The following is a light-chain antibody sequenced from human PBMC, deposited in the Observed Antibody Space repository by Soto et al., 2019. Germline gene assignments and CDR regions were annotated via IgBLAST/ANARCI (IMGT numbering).Light chain of an antibody. CDR3: QQYKNSLT. CDR1: QSISTW. J-gene: IGKJ3*01. Sequence: DIQMTQSPSTLSASVGDRVTITCRASQSISTWLAWYQQKPGKAPKVLIYDASSLESGVPSRFSGSGSGTEFTLTIISLQPDDFATYYCQQYKNSLTFGPGTKVDIK. CDR2: DAS. V-gene: IGKV1-5*01.